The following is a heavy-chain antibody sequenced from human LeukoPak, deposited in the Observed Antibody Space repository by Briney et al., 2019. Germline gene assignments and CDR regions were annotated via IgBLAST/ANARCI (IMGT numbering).Heavy chain of an antibody. J-gene: IGHJ6*03. D-gene: IGHD2-15*01. CDR2: IKEDGSEQ. CDR1: GFSFSRYW. CDR3: TRGLGYCSSSRCSPGYYTDV. V-gene: IGHV3-7*01. Sequence: GGSLRLSCVASGFSFSRYWMSWVRQAPGKGLEWVANIKEDGSEQYYADSLKGRFTISRDNAKGSLYLQMNSLRAEDTAIYYCTRGLGYCSSSRCSPGYYTDVWGKGTTVTVFS.